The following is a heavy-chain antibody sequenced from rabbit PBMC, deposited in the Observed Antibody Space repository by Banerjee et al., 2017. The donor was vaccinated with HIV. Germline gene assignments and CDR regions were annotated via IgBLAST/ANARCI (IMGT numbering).Heavy chain of an antibody. D-gene: IGHD4-1*01. CDR3: AREVESSGWGEDL. J-gene: IGHJ4*01. CDR2: IYVGSSGVT. V-gene: IGHV1S40*01. CDR1: GFSFNNNYY. Sequence: QSLEESGGDLVKPGASLTLTCTASGFSFNNNYYMCWVRQAPGKGLEWIACIYVGSSGVTNSATWAKGRFTISKSSTTTVTLQMPTLTAADTATYFCAREVESSGWGEDLWGQGTLVTVS.